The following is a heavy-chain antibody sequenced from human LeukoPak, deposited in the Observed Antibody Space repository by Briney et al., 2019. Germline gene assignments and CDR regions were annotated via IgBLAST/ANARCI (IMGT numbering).Heavy chain of an antibody. V-gene: IGHV3-30*04. J-gene: IGHJ4*02. CDR3: ARERSSSSWCFDY. D-gene: IGHD6-13*01. Sequence: PGGSLRLSCAASGFTFSSYAMHWVRQAPGKGLEWVAVMSYDGSNKYYADSVKSRFTISRDNSKNTLYLQMNSLRAEDTAVYYCARERSSSSWCFDYWGQGTLVTVSS. CDR2: MSYDGSNK. CDR1: GFTFSSYA.